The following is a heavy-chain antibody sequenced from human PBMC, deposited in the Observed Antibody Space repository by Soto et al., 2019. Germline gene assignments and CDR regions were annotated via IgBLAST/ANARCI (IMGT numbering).Heavy chain of an antibody. Sequence: EVQLVESGGGLVQPGESLRLSCTASGITFSSYSMNCVRQAPGKGLEWLSYTSSSKTTYADSVKGRFTISRDNAKNSVYLQMNSLRDEDTAVYYCVGDQDVHTPMVHGNYWGRGTRVTVSS. V-gene: IGHV3-48*02. J-gene: IGHJ4*02. CDR3: VGDQDVHTPMVHGNY. CDR2: TSSSKTT. D-gene: IGHD5-18*01. CDR1: GITFSSYS.